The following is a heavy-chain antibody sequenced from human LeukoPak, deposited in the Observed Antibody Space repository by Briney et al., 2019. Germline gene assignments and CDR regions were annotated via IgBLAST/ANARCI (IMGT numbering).Heavy chain of an antibody. J-gene: IGHJ4*02. CDR3: ASYSSGYYGSFDY. CDR2: INPSGGST. D-gene: IGHD3-22*01. Sequence: GASVKVSCKASGYTFTSYYMHWVRQAPGQGLEWMGIINPSGGSTSYAQKFQGRVTMTRDMSTSTVYMELSSLRSEDTAVYYCASYSSGYYGSFDYWGQGTLVTVSS. V-gene: IGHV1-46*01. CDR1: GYTFTSYY.